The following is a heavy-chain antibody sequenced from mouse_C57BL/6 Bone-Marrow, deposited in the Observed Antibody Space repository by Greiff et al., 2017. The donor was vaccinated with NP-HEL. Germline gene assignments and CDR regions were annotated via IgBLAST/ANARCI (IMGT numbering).Heavy chain of an antibody. CDR3: ASYGSSFYWYFDV. Sequence: QVQLQQPGAELVRPGTSVKLSCKASGYTFTSYWMHWVKQRPGQGLEWIGVIDPSDSYTNYNQKFKGKATLTADTSSSTAYMQLSSLTSDVSAVYYCASYGSSFYWYFDVWGTGTTVTVSS. D-gene: IGHD1-1*01. CDR1: GYTFTSYW. V-gene: IGHV1-59*01. CDR2: IDPSDSYT. J-gene: IGHJ1*03.